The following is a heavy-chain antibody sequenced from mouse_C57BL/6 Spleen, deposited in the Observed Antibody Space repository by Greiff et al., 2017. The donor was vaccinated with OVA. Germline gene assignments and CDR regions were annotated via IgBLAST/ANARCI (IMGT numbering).Heavy chain of an antibody. CDR1: GFTFSNYW. J-gene: IGHJ4*01. D-gene: IGHD2-3*01. V-gene: IGHV6-3*01. Sequence: EVKVEESGGGLVQPGGSMKLSCVASGFTFSNYWMNWVRQSPEKGLEWVAQIRLKSDNYATHYAESVKGRFTISRDDSKSSVYLQMNNLRAEDTGIYYCTGWLLRGNYAMDYWGQGTSVTVSS. CDR3: TGWLLRGNYAMDY. CDR2: IRLKSDNYAT.